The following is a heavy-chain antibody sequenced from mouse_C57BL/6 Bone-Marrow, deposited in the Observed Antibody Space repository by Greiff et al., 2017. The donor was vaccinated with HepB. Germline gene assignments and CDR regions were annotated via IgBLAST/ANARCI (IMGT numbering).Heavy chain of an antibody. CDR1: GYTFTSYW. CDR3: RGGYFDV. Sequence: QVHVKQPGAELVRPGSSVKLSCKASGYTFTSYWMDWVMQRPGQGLEWIGNIYPSDSETHYNQKFKDKATLTVDKSSSTAYMQLSSLTSEDSAVYYCRGGYFDVWGTGTTVTVSS. CDR2: IYPSDSET. V-gene: IGHV1-61*01. J-gene: IGHJ1*03.